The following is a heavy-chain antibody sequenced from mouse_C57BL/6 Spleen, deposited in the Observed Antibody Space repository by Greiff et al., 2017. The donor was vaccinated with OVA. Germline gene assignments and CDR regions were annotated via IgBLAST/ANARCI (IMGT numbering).Heavy chain of an antibody. CDR3: ARNYYYGRAYYFDY. CDR1: GFSLTSYG. Sequence: QVQLKESGPGLVQPSQRLSITCTVSGFSLTSYGVHWVRQSPGKGLEWLGVIWSGGSTDYNAAFISRLSISKDNSKSQVFFKMNSLQADDTAIYYCARNYYYGRAYYFDYWGQGTTLTVSS. J-gene: IGHJ2*01. D-gene: IGHD1-1*01. V-gene: IGHV2-2*01. CDR2: IWSGGST.